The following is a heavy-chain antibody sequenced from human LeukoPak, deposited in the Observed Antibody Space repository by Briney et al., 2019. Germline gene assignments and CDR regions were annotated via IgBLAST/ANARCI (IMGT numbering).Heavy chain of an antibody. CDR2: INPNSGGT. V-gene: IGHV1-2*06. J-gene: IGHJ4*02. Sequence: ASVKVSCKASGYTFTGYYMHWVRQAPGQGLEWMGRINPNSGGTNYAQKFQGRVTLTADTSQSTVYMELSSLRSEDTAVYCCASDRFAIDILTGYGFDYWGQGTLVTVSS. CDR3: ASDRFAIDILTGYGFDY. D-gene: IGHD3-9*01. CDR1: GYTFTGYY.